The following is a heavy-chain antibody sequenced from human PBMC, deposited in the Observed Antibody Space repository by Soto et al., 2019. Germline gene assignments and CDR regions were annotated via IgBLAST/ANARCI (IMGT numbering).Heavy chain of an antibody. CDR1: GGTFSSYA. D-gene: IGHD3-22*01. J-gene: IGHJ6*02. CDR2: IIPIFGTA. CDR3: ARAQRAFVYDSSYYYYGMDV. V-gene: IGHV1-69*13. Sequence: SVKVSCKASGGTFSSYAISWVRQAPGQGLEWMGGIIPIFGTANYAQKFQGRVTITADESTSTAYMELSSLRSEDTAVYYCARAQRAFVYDSSYYYYGMDVWGQGTTVTVSS.